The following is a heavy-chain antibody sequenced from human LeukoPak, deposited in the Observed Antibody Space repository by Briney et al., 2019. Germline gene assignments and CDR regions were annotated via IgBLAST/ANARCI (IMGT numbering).Heavy chain of an antibody. CDR3: TRASGSYSNFDY. D-gene: IGHD1-26*01. J-gene: IGHJ4*02. Sequence: PGGSLRLSCAASGFRFSGYGMHWVRQAPGKGLEWVAVISFDGNTQYLADSVRGRFTIFRDNSKTTLDLQMNSLRTEDTALYYCTRASGSYSNFDYWGQGTLVTVSS. V-gene: IGHV3-30*19. CDR1: GFRFSGYG. CDR2: ISFDGNTQ.